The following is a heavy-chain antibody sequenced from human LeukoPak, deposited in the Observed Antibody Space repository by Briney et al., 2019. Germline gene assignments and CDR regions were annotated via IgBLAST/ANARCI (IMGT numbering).Heavy chain of an antibody. CDR2: IYYSGST. J-gene: IGHJ5*02. V-gene: IGHV4-39*01. CDR1: GGSISSSGYY. Sequence: PSETLSLTCTVSGGSISSSGYYWGWIRQPPGKGLEWISRIYYSGSTYYNPSLKSRVTISVDPSKHQLSLKLSSLTAADTAVYYCARHEYSGSYYGLSWFDPWGQGTLVTVSS. CDR3: ARHEYSGSYYGLSWFDP. D-gene: IGHD1-26*01.